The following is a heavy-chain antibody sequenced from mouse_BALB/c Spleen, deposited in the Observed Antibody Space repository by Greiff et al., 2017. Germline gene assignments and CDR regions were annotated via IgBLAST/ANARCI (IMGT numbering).Heavy chain of an antibody. CDR3: ARSIYYDYDALYAMDY. CDR1: GYTFTSYY. CDR2: IYPGNVNT. D-gene: IGHD2-4*01. J-gene: IGHJ4*01. Sequence: VQLVESGPELVKPGASVRISCKASGYTFTSYYIHWVKQRPGQGLEWIGWIYPGNVNTKYNEKFKGKATLTADKSSSTAYMQLSSLTSEDSAVYFCARSIYYDYDALYAMDYWGQGTSVTVSS. V-gene: IGHV1S56*01.